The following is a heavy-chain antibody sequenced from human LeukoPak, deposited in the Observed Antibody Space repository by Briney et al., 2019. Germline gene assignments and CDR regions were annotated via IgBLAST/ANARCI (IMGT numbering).Heavy chain of an antibody. V-gene: IGHV4-39*01. CDR1: AGSFISSSHH. CDR3: VRRTSGSYSDY. J-gene: IGHJ4*02. CDR2: ISYSGSTT. Sequence: PSETLSLTCTVSAGSFISSSHHWGWIRQPPGKGLEWIATISYSGSTTSYNPSLKSRVTISVDTSKNQFSLKLNSVTAADTAVYYCVRRTSGSYSDYWGQGTLVTVSS. D-gene: IGHD1-26*01.